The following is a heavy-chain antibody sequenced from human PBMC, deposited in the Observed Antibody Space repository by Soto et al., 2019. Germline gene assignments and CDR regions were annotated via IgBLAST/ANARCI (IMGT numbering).Heavy chain of an antibody. J-gene: IGHJ4*02. D-gene: IGHD2-21*01. CDR1: GGSIKVGGYY. V-gene: IGHV4-39*02. Sequence: SETLSLTCTVSGGSIKVGGYYWCWIRQPPGKGLEWVATIYYSGTTYYNPSLKSRLTISVDTSKNHFSLEVRSVTAADTAFYYCARLAYRDYSYWGQGTLVTVSS. CDR3: ARLAYRDYSY. CDR2: IYYSGTT.